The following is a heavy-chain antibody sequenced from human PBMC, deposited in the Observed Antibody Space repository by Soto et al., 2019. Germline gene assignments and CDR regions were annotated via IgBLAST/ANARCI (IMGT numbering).Heavy chain of an antibody. J-gene: IGHJ4*02. CDR1: GFTFSSYG. CDR3: ASGYSYGYPIDY. CDR2: IWYDGSNK. Sequence: RALRPSCPASGFTFSSYGMHWVRQAPGKGLEWVAVIWYDGSNKYYADSVKGRFTISRDNSKNALYLQMNSLRAEDTAVYYCASGYSYGYPIDYWGQGTLVTVSS. V-gene: IGHV3-33*01. D-gene: IGHD5-18*01.